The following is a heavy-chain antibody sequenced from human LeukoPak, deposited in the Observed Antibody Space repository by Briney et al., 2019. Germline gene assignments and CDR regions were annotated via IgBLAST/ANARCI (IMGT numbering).Heavy chain of an antibody. Sequence: PSETLSLTCAVYGGSFSGYYWSWIRQPPGKGLEWIGEINHSGSTNYNPSLKSRVTISVDTSKNQFSLKLSSVTAADTAVYYCARGRTTTVVTPEARYFDLWGCGTLVTVSS. V-gene: IGHV4-34*01. CDR3: ARGRTTTVVTPEARYFDL. D-gene: IGHD4-23*01. CDR1: GGSFSGYY. J-gene: IGHJ2*01. CDR2: INHSGST.